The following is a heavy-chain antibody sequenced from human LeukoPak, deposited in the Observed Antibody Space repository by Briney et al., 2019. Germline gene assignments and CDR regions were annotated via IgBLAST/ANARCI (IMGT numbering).Heavy chain of an antibody. J-gene: IGHJ4*02. CDR2: ISGSGGST. Sequence: GGSLRLSCAASGFTFSSYAMSWVRQAPGEGLEWVSAISGSGGSTYYADSVKGRFTISRDNSKNTLYLQINSLRAEDTAVYYCAKDGFGSSWPYYFDYWGQGTLVTVSS. CDR3: AKDGFGSSWPYYFDY. D-gene: IGHD6-13*01. CDR1: GFTFSSYA. V-gene: IGHV3-23*01.